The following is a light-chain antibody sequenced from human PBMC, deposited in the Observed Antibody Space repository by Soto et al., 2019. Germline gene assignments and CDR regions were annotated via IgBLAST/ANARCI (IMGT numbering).Light chain of an antibody. J-gene: IGKJ1*01. CDR3: QHYDSTPPT. V-gene: IGKV3-20*01. CDR1: QRINDTS. CDR2: GVS. Sequence: DIVLTQSQGTLSLSTGERATLSCRASQRINDTSLVWYQQKPGHTPRLLIHGVSTRATGIPGRFSGSGSGTDFTLTISRLQPEDFAVYYCQHYDSTPPTFGQGTRVEIK.